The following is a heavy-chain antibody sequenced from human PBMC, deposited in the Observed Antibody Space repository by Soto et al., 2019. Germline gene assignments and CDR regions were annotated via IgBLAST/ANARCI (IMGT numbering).Heavy chain of an antibody. Sequence: PSETLSLTCTVAGGSITRRNHYWGWVRQPPGKGLEWVASIHHTGATYYNPSLRSRIKMSIDTSKNRFSLRLTSWTAADTSTYFCSKYASYGYNSGYHDSWRRGTLVTVSS. V-gene: IGHV4-39*01. CDR3: SKYASYGYNSGYHDS. J-gene: IGHJ4*02. CDR1: GGSITRRNHY. CDR2: IHHTGAT. D-gene: IGHD3-16*01.